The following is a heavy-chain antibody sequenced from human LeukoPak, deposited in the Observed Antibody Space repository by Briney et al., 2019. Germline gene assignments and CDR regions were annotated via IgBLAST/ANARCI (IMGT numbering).Heavy chain of an antibody. V-gene: IGHV4-39*01. CDR3: ARRWGNIVGVTYEY. D-gene: IGHD3-16*01. Sequence: PSETLSLTCTISGSSITSVSHYWGWIRQPPGRGLEWIVDIYYTGNTYYSPSLRSRVTMSVHTSENQFSLRLNSVTAVDTAVYYCARRWGNIVGVTYEYWGQGTLVTVSS. J-gene: IGHJ4*02. CDR2: IYYTGNT. CDR1: GSSITSVSHY.